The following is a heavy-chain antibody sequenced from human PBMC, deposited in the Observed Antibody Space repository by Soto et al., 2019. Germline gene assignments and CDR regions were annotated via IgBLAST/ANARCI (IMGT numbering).Heavy chain of an antibody. CDR2: IYYSGST. Sequence: QVQLQESGPGLVKPSETLSLTCTVSGGSISSYYWSWIRQPPGKGLEWIGYIYYSGSTNYNPSLKSRLTISVHTSKNQFSLKLSSVTAADTAVYYCARRYGGSIDSWGQGTLVTVSS. J-gene: IGHJ4*02. CDR3: ARRYGGSIDS. V-gene: IGHV4-59*08. D-gene: IGHD2-15*01. CDR1: GGSISSYY.